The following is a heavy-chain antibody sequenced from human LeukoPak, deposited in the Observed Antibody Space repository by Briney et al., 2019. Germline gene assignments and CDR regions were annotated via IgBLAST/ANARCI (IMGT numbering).Heavy chain of an antibody. V-gene: IGHV1-2*02. CDR2: INPNSGGT. CDR1: GYTFTGYY. Sequence: ASVKVSCKASGYTFTGYYMHWVRQAPGQGLEWMGWINPNSGGTNYAQKFQGRVTMTRDTSISTAYMELSSLRSEDTAVYYCARVRLPDAFDIWGQGTMVTVSS. CDR3: ARVRLPDAFDI. J-gene: IGHJ3*02.